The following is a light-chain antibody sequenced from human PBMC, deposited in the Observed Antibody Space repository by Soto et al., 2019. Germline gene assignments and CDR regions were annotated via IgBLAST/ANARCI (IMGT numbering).Light chain of an antibody. J-gene: IGLJ2*01. Sequence: QLVLTQPASVSGSPGQSITISCTGTSSDVGGYHYVSWYQQHPGKAPKLMIYDVSDRPSGVSNRFSGSKSGNTASLTISGLQAEDEADYHCSSYTSSSTLVFGGGTKVTVL. CDR3: SSYTSSSTLV. CDR1: SSDVGGYHY. V-gene: IGLV2-14*03. CDR2: DVS.